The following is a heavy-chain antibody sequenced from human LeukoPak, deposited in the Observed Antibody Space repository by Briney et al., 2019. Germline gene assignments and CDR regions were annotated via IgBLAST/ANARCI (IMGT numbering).Heavy chain of an antibody. CDR1: GGSLSSYY. CDR2: IYYSGST. V-gene: IGHV4-59*01. J-gene: IGHJ6*03. D-gene: IGHD3-10*01. CDR3: AGSYYYSYYSYYMDV. Sequence: SETLSLTCTVSGGSLSSYYWSWIRQPPGKGLEWIGYIYYSGSTNYNPSLKSRVTISVDTSKNQFSLKLSSVTAAGTAVYYCAGSYYYSYYSYYMDVWGKGTTVTISS.